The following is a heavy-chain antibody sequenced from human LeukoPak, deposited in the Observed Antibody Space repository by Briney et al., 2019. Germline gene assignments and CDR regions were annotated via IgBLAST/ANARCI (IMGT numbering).Heavy chain of an antibody. Sequence: AGGSLRLSCAASGFTFSSYWMSWVRQAPGKGLEWVANIKQDGSEKYYVDSVKGRFTISRDNAKNSLYLQMNSLRAEDTAVYYCARVVLGYCSNTSCYNGGFDYWGQGTLVTVSS. D-gene: IGHD2-2*02. J-gene: IGHJ4*02. CDR2: IKQDGSEK. CDR1: GFTFSSYW. CDR3: ARVVLGYCSNTSCYNGGFDY. V-gene: IGHV3-7*01.